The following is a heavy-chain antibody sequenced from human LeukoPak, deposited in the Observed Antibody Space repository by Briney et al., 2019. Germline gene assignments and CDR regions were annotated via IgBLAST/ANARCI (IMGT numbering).Heavy chain of an antibody. CDR2: ISYDESNQ. D-gene: IGHD3-10*01. Sequence: RGSLRLSCAASGFTVSSYAMHWVRQAPGKGLEWVAVISYDESNQYYADSVKGRFTISRDNSKNTLSLQMNSLRVEDTAVYHCAMRGLGYWGQGTLVTVSS. CDR3: AMRGLGY. J-gene: IGHJ4*02. CDR1: GFTVSSYA. V-gene: IGHV3-30*04.